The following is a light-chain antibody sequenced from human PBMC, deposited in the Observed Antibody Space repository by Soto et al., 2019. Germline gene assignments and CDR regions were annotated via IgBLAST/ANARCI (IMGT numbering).Light chain of an antibody. CDR1: QSISSSY. J-gene: IGKJ4*01. Sequence: ENVLTQSPGTLSLSPGERATLSCRASQSISSSYLAWYQQKPGQPPRLLIYGASNRATGIPDRFSGSGSGTEFTLTISRLEPEDFAVYYCHQYSGSPPLTFGGGTKVEIK. CDR3: HQYSGSPPLT. CDR2: GAS. V-gene: IGKV3-20*01.